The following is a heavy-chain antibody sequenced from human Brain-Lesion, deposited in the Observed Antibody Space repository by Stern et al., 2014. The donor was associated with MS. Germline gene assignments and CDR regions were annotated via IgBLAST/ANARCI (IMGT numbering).Heavy chain of an antibody. CDR2: IYYSGNT. CDR1: GGSVSSTSYA. D-gene: IGHD2-15*01. CDR3: AGEEDIRYCSGGSCTGNWFDP. V-gene: IGHV4-39*01. J-gene: IGHJ5*02. Sequence: QLQLQESGPGLVKPSETLSLTCTVAGGSVSSTSYAWAWIRQPPGKGLEWIGTIYYSGNTYYSPSLQSRLTISLDNSKHQFSLQLGSVTAADTAVYYCAGEEDIRYCSGGSCTGNWFDPWGQGTLVTVSS.